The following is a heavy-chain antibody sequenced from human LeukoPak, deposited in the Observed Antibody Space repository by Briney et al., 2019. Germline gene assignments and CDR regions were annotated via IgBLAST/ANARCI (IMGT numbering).Heavy chain of an antibody. J-gene: IGHJ5*02. CDR3: ARDPGVWSGRYLPSKWFLP. D-gene: IGHD3-3*01. V-gene: IGHV1-2*02. CDR2: INPNSGGA. CDR1: GYTFTGYY. Sequence: ASVKVSCKASGYTFTGYYINWVRQAPGQGLEWMGWINPNSGGANYAQKFQGRVTMTRDTSISTAYMELSRLTSDDTAVYYCARDPGVWSGRYLPSKWFLPWGQGTLVTVSS.